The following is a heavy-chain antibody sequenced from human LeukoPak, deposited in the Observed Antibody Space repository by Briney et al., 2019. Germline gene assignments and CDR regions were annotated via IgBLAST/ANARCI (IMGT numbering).Heavy chain of an antibody. Sequence: ASVKVSCKASGYTFTSYGISWVRQAPGQGLEWMGWISAYNGNTNYAQKLQGRVTMTRNTSISTAYMELSSLRSEDTAVYYCARGRVCPDYWGQGTLVTVSS. V-gene: IGHV1-18*01. CDR1: GYTFTSYG. CDR2: ISAYNGNT. CDR3: ARGRVCPDY. J-gene: IGHJ4*02.